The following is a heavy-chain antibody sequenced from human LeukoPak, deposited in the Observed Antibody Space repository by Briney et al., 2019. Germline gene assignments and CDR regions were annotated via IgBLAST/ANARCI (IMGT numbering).Heavy chain of an antibody. CDR1: GGSISSSNYY. J-gene: IGHJ4*02. D-gene: IGHD3-16*02. CDR2: IYTSEST. CDR3: ARDNYDYVWGSYRHLDY. V-gene: IGHV4-61*02. Sequence: SETPSLTCSVSGGSISSSNYYWSWIRQPAGKGLEWIGRIYTSESTNYNPSLKSRVTISVDTSRNQFSLKVTSVTAADTAVYYCARDNYDYVWGSYRHLDYWGQGNLVTVSS.